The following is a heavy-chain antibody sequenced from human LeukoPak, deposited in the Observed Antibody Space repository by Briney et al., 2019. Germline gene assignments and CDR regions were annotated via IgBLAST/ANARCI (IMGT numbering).Heavy chain of an antibody. CDR3: ASYYHGSGSYYTFDY. Sequence: GGSLRLSCAASGFTFSPYAMTWVRQAPGEGLEWLSTMSSGGGSTYYADSAKGRSTISRDNSKNTLHLQMNSLRAEDTAVYYCASYYHGSGSYYTFDYWGQGTLVTVSS. CDR1: GFTFSPYA. J-gene: IGHJ4*02. CDR2: MSSGGGST. V-gene: IGHV3-23*01. D-gene: IGHD3-10*01.